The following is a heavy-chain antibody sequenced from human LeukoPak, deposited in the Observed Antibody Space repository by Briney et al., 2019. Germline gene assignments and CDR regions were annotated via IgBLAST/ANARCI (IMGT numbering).Heavy chain of an antibody. CDR1: GFTFSSYS. CDR2: IGSSSSYI. CDR3: ARVSAVAGNFDY. V-gene: IGHV3-21*01. Sequence: PGGSLRLSCAASGFTFSSYSMNWVRQAPGKGLEWVSSIGSSSSYIYYADSVKGRFTISRDNAKNSLYLQMNSLRAEDTAVYYCARVSAVAGNFDYWGQGTLVTVSS. J-gene: IGHJ4*02. D-gene: IGHD6-19*01.